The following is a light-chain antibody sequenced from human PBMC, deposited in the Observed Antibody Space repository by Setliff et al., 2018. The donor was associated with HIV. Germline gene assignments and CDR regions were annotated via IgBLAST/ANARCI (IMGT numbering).Light chain of an antibody. CDR2: EVR. CDR1: SSDVGGYSH. CDR3: SSYAITNTLP. Sequence: QSALTQPASVSGSPGQSITISCTGISSDVGGYSHVSWYQQHPGKAPKLIIYEVRNRPSGVSNRLSGSKSGNTASLTISGLQTEDEADYYCSSYAITNTLPFGTGTKVTVL. J-gene: IGLJ1*01. V-gene: IGLV2-14*01.